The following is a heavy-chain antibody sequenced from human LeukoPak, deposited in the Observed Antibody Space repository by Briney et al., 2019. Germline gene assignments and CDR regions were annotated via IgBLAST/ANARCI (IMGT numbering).Heavy chain of an antibody. J-gene: IGHJ4*02. CDR3: ASDQVKILGVVTPNFDY. CDR1: GFTFSSYS. CDR2: ISSSSSTI. D-gene: IGHD3-3*01. V-gene: IGHV3-48*01. Sequence: PGGSLRLSCAASGFTFSSYSMNWVRQAPGKGLEWVSYISSSSSTIYYADSVNGRFTISRDNAKTSLYLQMHSLRAEATAVYSCASDQVKILGVVTPNFDYWGQGTLVTVSS.